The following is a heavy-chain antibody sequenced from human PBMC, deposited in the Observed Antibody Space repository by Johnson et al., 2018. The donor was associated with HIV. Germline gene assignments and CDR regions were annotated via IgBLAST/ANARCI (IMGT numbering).Heavy chain of an antibody. V-gene: IGHV3-30*02. J-gene: IGHJ3*02. Sequence: QVQLVESGGGVVQPGGSLRFSCAASGFTFSCCGMHWVRPAPGKGLEWVAFIRYDGSNEYYADSVKGRCPISRDNSKNTLSLHMSSLRAEDTALYYCARDSFIAVTLSDAFDIWGQGTVVTVSS. D-gene: IGHD6-19*01. CDR2: IRYDGSNE. CDR3: ARDSFIAVTLSDAFDI. CDR1: GFTFSCCG.